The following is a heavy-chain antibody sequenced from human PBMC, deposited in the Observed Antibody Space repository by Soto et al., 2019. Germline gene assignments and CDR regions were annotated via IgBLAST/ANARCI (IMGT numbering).Heavy chain of an antibody. CDR2: MNPSTGNS. CDR3: ARRAETNGWNGFGADKYYFDF. D-gene: IGHD1-1*01. J-gene: IGHJ4*02. Sequence: SVKVSCKASGYTFTSYDIYWVRQATGQVLEWMGWMNPSTGNSGYAQKFQGRVTMTSDTSISTAHMELSSLRSEDTAVYYCARRAETNGWNGFGADKYYFDFWGQGTLVTVYS. CDR1: GYTFTSYD. V-gene: IGHV1-8*01.